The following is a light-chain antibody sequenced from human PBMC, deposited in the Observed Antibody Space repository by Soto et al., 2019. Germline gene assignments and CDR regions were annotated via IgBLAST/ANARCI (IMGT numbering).Light chain of an antibody. J-gene: IGLJ1*01. CDR2: EVS. V-gene: IGLV2-23*02. CDR3: CSYAGSSTFYV. Sequence: SVLAQPASVSGSPGESITLSCTVNSSGFGSYNLVSSYQQHPGKAPKLMIYEVSKRPSGVSNRFSGSKSGNTASLTISGLQAEDEADYYCCSYAGSSTFYVFGTGTKVTVL. CDR1: SSGFGSYNL.